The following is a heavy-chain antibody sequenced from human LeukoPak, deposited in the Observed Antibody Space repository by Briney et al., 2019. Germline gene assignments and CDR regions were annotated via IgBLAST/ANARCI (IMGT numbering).Heavy chain of an antibody. CDR1: GFTFSSYS. Sequence: GESLKISCAASGFTFSSYSMTWVRQAPGMGLEWVSYISSSSSAIYYADSVRGRFTVSRDNGKNSLYLQMNSLRDEDTAVYYCARTSMRAFDIWGQGTMVTVSS. J-gene: IGHJ3*02. CDR2: ISSSSSAI. CDR3: ARTSMRAFDI. V-gene: IGHV3-48*02. D-gene: IGHD2/OR15-2a*01.